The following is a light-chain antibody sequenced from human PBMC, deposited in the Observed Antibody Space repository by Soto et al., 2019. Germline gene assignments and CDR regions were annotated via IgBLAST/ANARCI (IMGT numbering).Light chain of an antibody. J-gene: IGLJ3*02. V-gene: IGLV1-47*02. CDR1: SSNIGSNY. Sequence: QSVLTQPPSASGTPGQRVTISCSGSSSNIGSNYVYWYQQLPGTAPKLLIYTNDQRPSGVPDRFSGSKSGTSASLAISGLRSEDEADYYCAAWDDSLRGWVFGGGTKSPS. CDR3: AAWDDSLRGWV. CDR2: TND.